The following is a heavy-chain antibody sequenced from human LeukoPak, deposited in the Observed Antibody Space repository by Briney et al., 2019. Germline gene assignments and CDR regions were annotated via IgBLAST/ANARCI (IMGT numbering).Heavy chain of an antibody. CDR2: IRYDGRNK. Sequence: GGSLRLSCAASGFTFSSYGVHWVRKAPGKGLEWVAFIRYDGRNKYYADSVKDRFTISRDNSKNTPYLQMNSLRAEDTAVYYCAKVRRFLEWLLSAEGDWFDPWGQGTLVTVSS. D-gene: IGHD3-3*01. J-gene: IGHJ5*02. CDR3: AKVRRFLEWLLSAEGDWFDP. CDR1: GFTFSSYG. V-gene: IGHV3-30*02.